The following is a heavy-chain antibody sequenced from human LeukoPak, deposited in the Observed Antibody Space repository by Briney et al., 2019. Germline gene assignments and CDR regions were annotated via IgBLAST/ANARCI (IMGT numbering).Heavy chain of an antibody. CDR2: IYISGST. CDR3: ARRYGSGSSGTFDY. Sequence: SETLSLTCTVSGGSISSYYWSWIRQPAGKGLEWIGRIYISGSTNYNPSLKSRVTISVDTSKNQFSLKLCSVTAADTAVYYCARRYGSGSSGTFDYWGQGTLVTVSS. CDR1: GGSISSYY. D-gene: IGHD3-10*01. V-gene: IGHV4-4*07. J-gene: IGHJ4*02.